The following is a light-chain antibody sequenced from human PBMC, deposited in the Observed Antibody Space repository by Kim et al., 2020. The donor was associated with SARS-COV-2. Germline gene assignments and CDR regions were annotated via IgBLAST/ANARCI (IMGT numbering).Light chain of an antibody. CDR2: DAS. CDR3: QQYNHHPYT. CDR1: QDISTY. J-gene: IGKJ2*01. V-gene: IGKV1-16*02. Sequence: DIQMTQSPSSLSASVGDRVTITCRASQDISTYVAWFQQEVGKAPKSLIFDASSLQSGVPSKFSGSGSGTEFTLTISSLQPEDFATYYCQQYNHHPYTFGQGTKLEI.